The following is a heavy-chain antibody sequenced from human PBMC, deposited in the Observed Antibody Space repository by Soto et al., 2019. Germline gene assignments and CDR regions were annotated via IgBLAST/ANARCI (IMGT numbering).Heavy chain of an antibody. J-gene: IGHJ4*02. D-gene: IGHD2-8*01. CDR1: GYSVLSYG. V-gene: IGHV1-18*01. Sequence: QVQLVQSGAEVKKPGASVKVSCTASGYSVLSYGFSWVRQAPGQGLEWMGYINTEMGNTFYAQRLQGRVTMTTNTSTNTAYMELRRLTSDDTAVYFCVRDRPNSNLDFWGQGTLITISS. CDR2: INTEMGNT. CDR3: VRDRPNSNLDF.